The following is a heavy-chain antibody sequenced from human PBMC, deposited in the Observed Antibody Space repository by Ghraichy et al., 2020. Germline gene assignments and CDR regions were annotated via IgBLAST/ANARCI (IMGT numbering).Heavy chain of an antibody. D-gene: IGHD6-6*01. V-gene: IGHV3-23*01. CDR2: ISGSGANT. Sequence: GGSLRLSCAASGITFSNYAMSWVRQAPGKGLEWVSVISGSGANTYYIDSVKGRLTISRDNSKNTLYRQMNSLRAEDTALYYCVIAARHTIDCWGQGTLVTVSS. J-gene: IGHJ4*02. CDR1: GITFSNYA. CDR3: VIAARHTIDC.